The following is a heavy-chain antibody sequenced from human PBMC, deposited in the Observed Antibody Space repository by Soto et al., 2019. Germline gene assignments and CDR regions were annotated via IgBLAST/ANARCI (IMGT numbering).Heavy chain of an antibody. CDR3: AKDRVTTVTTKTFDY. D-gene: IGHD4-17*01. J-gene: IGHJ4*02. V-gene: IGHV3-23*01. Sequence: EVQLLESGGGLVQPGGSLRLSCAPPGFTFSSYAMSWVRQAPGKGLEWVSALSASGTSTYYADSVKGRFTISRDNSKNTLYLQLNSLGAEDTAVYYCAKDRVTTVTTKTFDYWGQGTLVTVSS. CDR1: GFTFSSYA. CDR2: LSASGTST.